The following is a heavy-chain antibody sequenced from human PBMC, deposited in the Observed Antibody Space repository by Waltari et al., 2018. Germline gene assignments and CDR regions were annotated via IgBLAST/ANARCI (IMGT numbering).Heavy chain of an antibody. Sequence: QVQLQESGPGLVKPSETLSLTCTVSGGFISSYYWSWIRQPPGKGLEWIGYIYYSGSTNYNPSLKSRVTISVDTSKNQFSLKLSSVTAADTAVYYCARESTIFGVVSIDYWGQGTLVTVSS. J-gene: IGHJ4*02. CDR2: IYYSGST. CDR1: GGFISSYY. V-gene: IGHV4-59*01. D-gene: IGHD3-3*01. CDR3: ARESTIFGVVSIDY.